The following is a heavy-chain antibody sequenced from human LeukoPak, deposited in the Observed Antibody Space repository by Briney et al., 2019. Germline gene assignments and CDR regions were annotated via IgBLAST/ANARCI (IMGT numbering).Heavy chain of an antibody. CDR1: GFTFSSYA. J-gene: IGHJ4*02. V-gene: IGHV3-23*01. CDR2: ISGSGGST. D-gene: IGHD3-22*01. Sequence: GGSLRLSCAASGFTFSSYAMSWVRQAPGKGLEWVSAISGSGGSTYYADSVKARFTISRDNSKNTLYLQMNSLRAEDTAVYYCARDGGPTYYYDSSGYPSPDYWGQGTLVTVSS. CDR3: ARDGGPTYYYDSSGYPSPDY.